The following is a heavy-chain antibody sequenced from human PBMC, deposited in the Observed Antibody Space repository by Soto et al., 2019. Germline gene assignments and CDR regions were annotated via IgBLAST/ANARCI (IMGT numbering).Heavy chain of an antibody. D-gene: IGHD2-21*02. Sequence: QVQLQESGPGLVKPSQTPSLTCTVSGGSISSGGYYWSWIRQHPGRGLEWIGYIYYSGSTYYNPSLKSRVTISVDTSKNQFSLKLSSVTAADTAVYYCARVCGGDCHNVMDVWGQGTTVTVSS. V-gene: IGHV4-31*03. J-gene: IGHJ6*02. CDR1: GGSISSGGYY. CDR3: ARVCGGDCHNVMDV. CDR2: IYYSGST.